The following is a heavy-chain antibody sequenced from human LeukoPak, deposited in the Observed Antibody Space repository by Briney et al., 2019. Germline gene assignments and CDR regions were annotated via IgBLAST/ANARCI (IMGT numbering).Heavy chain of an antibody. CDR1: GYTFTSYY. D-gene: IGHD5-24*01. CDR2: INPSGGST. Sequence: GASVKVSCKASGYTFTSYYMHWVRQAPGQGLEWMGIINPSGGSTSYAQKFQGRVTMTRDMSTSTVYMELSSLRSEDTAVYYCARDTLARGWLQLRAAFFDYWGQGTLVTVSS. CDR3: ARDTLARGWLQLRAAFFDY. J-gene: IGHJ4*02. V-gene: IGHV1-46*01.